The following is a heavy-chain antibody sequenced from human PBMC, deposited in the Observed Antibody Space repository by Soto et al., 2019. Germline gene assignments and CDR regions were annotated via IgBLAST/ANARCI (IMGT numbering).Heavy chain of an antibody. Sequence: GGSLRLSCTASGFTFSSYGMHWVRQAPGKGLEWVAVISYDGSNKYYADSVKGRFTISRDNSKNTLYLQMNSLRAEDTAVYYCARIQLWFRAPFDYWGQGTLVTVSS. CDR2: ISYDGSNK. D-gene: IGHD5-18*01. V-gene: IGHV3-30*03. CDR1: GFTFSSYG. J-gene: IGHJ4*02. CDR3: ARIQLWFRAPFDY.